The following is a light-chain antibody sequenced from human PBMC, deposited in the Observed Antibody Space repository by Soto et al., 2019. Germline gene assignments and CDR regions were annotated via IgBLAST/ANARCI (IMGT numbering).Light chain of an antibody. CDR2: GTT. V-gene: IGLV1-40*01. CDR1: SSNIGAGYD. J-gene: IGLJ1*01. CDR3: QSYDSSLSGYYV. Sequence: QSVLTQTPSVSGAPGQRVTISCTGRSSNIGAGYDVHWYQHLPGTAPKLLIYGTTNRPSGVPDRFSGSKSSISASLAITGLQAEDEADYYCQSYDSSLSGYYVFGTGTKVTVL.